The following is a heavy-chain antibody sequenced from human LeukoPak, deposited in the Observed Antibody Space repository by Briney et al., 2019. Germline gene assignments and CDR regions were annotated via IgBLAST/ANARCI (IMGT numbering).Heavy chain of an antibody. Sequence: GGSLRLSCAASGFTFSSYSMNWVRQAPGKGLEWVSSISSSSSYIYYADSVKGRFTISRDNAKNSLYLQMNSLRAEDTAVYYCARGGLLWFGELLDYYYMDVWGKGTTVTVSS. J-gene: IGHJ6*03. CDR2: ISSSSSYI. CDR1: GFTFSSYS. V-gene: IGHV3-21*01. D-gene: IGHD3-10*01. CDR3: ARGGLLWFGELLDYYYMDV.